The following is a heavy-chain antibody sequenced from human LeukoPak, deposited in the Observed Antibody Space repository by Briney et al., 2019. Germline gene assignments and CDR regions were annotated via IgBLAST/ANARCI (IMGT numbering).Heavy chain of an antibody. CDR2: INHNGNVN. Sequence: PGGSLRLSCAASGFTFSSYWMNWARQAPGKGLEWVASINHNGNVNYYVDSVKGRFTISRDNAKNSLYLQMNSLRAEDTAVYYCARDVNSRQQLGPTPQLFDPWGQGTLVTVSS. V-gene: IGHV3-7*01. CDR1: GFTFSSYW. CDR3: ARDVNSRQQLGPTPQLFDP. J-gene: IGHJ5*02. D-gene: IGHD6-13*01.